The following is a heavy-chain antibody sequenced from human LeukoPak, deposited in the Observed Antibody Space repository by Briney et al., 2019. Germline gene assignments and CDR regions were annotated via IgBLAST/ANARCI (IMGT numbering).Heavy chain of an antibody. CDR1: GYIFTGYY. Sequence: ASVKVSCKASGYIFTGYYMHWVRQAPGQGLEWMGWINPNSGGTNYAQKFQGRVTMTRDTSISTAYMELSRLRSDDTAVYYCARGDYGVGFYYYYGMDVWGQGTTVTVSS. CDR3: ARGDYGVGFYYYYGMDV. D-gene: IGHD4-17*01. J-gene: IGHJ6*02. V-gene: IGHV1-2*02. CDR2: INPNSGGT.